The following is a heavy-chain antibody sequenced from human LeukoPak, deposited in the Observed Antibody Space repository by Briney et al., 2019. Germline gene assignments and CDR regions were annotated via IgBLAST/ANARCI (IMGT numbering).Heavy chain of an antibody. CDR3: ARSWELRSTFDY. CDR1: GGSFSGYY. V-gene: IGHV4-34*01. CDR2: INHSGGT. J-gene: IGHJ4*02. Sequence: SETLSLTCAVYGGSFSGYYWSWIRQPPGKGLEWIGEINHSGGTNYNPSLKSRVTISVDTSKNQFSLKLSSVTAADTAVYYCARSWELRSTFDYWGQGTLVTVSS. D-gene: IGHD1-26*01.